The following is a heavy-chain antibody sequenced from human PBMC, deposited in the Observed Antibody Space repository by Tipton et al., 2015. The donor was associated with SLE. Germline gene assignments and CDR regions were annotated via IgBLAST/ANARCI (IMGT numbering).Heavy chain of an antibody. Sequence: QLVQSGAEVKKPGESLKVSCKASGYTFTSYGISWVRQAPGQGLEWMGWISAYNGNTNYAQKLQGRVTMTTDTSTSTAYMELRSLRSDDTAVYYCARDPHSRSWHEGMDVWGQGTTVTVSS. V-gene: IGHV1-18*01. D-gene: IGHD6-13*01. CDR2: ISAYNGNT. J-gene: IGHJ6*02. CDR3: ARDPHSRSWHEGMDV. CDR1: GYTFTSYG.